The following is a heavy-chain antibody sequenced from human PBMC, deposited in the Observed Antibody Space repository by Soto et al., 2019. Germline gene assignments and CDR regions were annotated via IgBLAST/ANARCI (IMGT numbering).Heavy chain of an antibody. V-gene: IGHV3-23*01. CDR1: GFTFSSYA. J-gene: IGHJ5*02. CDR2: ISGSGGST. CDR3: AKAGGDEDIVVVVAATGWFDP. Sequence: TGGSLRLSCAASGFTFSSYAMSWVRQAPGKGLEWVSAISGSGGSTYYADSVKGRFAISRDNSKNTLYLQMNSLRAEGTAVYYCAKAGGDEDIVVVVAATGWFDPWGQGTLVTVSS. D-gene: IGHD2-15*01.